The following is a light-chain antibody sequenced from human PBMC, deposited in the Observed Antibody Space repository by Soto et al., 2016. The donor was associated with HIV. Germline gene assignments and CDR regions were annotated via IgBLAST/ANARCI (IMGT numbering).Light chain of an antibody. J-gene: IGKJ2*01. CDR2: AAS. CDR3: QQSYITPYT. Sequence: DIQMTQSPSSLSASVGDRVTITCRASQSIGTSLSWLQQRPGKAPNLLIYAASSLQSGVPSRLSGSGTGTEFTLTISSLHPEDFATYYCQQSYITPYTFGQGTKLDIK. V-gene: IGKV1-39*01. CDR1: QSIGTS.